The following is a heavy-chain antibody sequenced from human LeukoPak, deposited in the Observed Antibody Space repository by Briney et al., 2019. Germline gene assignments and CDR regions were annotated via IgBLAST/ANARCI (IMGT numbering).Heavy chain of an antibody. J-gene: IGHJ4*02. V-gene: IGHV3-23*01. CDR3: AKDHSSSWYYFDY. D-gene: IGHD6-13*01. CDR2: ISGSGGST. CDR1: GFTFSSYA. Sequence: GGSLRLSCAASGFTFSSYAMSWVRQAPGEGLEWVSAISGSGGSTYYADSVKGRFTISRDNSKNTLYLQMNSLRAEDTAVYYCAKDHSSSWYYFDYWGQGTLVTVSS.